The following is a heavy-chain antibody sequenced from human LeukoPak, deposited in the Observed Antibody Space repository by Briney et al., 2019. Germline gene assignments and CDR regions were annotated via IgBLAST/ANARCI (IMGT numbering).Heavy chain of an antibody. Sequence: GGSLRLSCATSGFTFSSFSMNWVRQAPGKGLEWVSYIRGGSSDIHYADSVKGRFTISRDDAKNSLYLQMNSLRAEDTAVYFCVRDHEWAFDYWGQGTLVAVSS. J-gene: IGHJ4*02. V-gene: IGHV3-21*05. CDR2: IRGGSSDI. D-gene: IGHD1-26*01. CDR1: GFTFSSFS. CDR3: VRDHEWAFDY.